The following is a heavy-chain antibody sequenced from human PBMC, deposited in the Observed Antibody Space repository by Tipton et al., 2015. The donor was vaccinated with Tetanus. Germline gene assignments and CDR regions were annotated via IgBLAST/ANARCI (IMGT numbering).Heavy chain of an antibody. CDR2: ISFDGSSQ. V-gene: IGHV3-30*19. CDR3: ARGTGKYSAGDY. J-gene: IGHJ4*02. Sequence: SLRLSCAASGFSFSTYNFHWVRQAPGKGLEWVAVISFDGSSQHYADSVKGRFTISRDNSKDILYLQMDSLRVEDTAVYYCARGTGKYSAGDYWGQGILVTVSS. CDR1: GFSFSTYN. D-gene: IGHD4-11*01.